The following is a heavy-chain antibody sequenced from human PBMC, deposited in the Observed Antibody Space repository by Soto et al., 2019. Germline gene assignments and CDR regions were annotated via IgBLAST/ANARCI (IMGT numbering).Heavy chain of an antibody. D-gene: IGHD3-10*01. CDR3: ARPPRQRGVAYYYYYMDV. CDR1: GFTFSDYY. CDR2: ISSSGSTI. J-gene: IGHJ6*03. Sequence: GGSLRLSCAASGFTFSDYYMSWIRQAPGKGLEWVSYISSSGSTIYYADSVKGRFTISRDNAKNSLYLQMNSLRAEDTAVYYCARPPRQRGVAYYYYYMDVWGKGTTVTVSS. V-gene: IGHV3-11*01.